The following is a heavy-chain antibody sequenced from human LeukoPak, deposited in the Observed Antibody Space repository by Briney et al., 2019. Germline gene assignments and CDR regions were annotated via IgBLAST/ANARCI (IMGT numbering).Heavy chain of an antibody. D-gene: IGHD4-17*01. V-gene: IGHV1-69*05. CDR1: GGTFNNSA. CDR2: IMPLFGTA. Sequence: SVKVSCKTSGGTFNNSAISWVRQAPGQGLEWLGGIMPLFGTAGYAQEFQGRVTITKDESTRTVYLELTSLTSDVTAVYYCARDVHGDYGSGWFDPWGQGTLVSVSS. J-gene: IGHJ5*02. CDR3: ARDVHGDYGSGWFDP.